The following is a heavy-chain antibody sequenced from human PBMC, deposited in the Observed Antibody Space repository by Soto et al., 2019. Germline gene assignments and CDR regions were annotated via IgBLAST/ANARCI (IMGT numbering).Heavy chain of an antibody. CDR2: ISGSGGST. Sequence: GGSLRLSCAASGFTFSSYAMSWVRQAPGKGLEWVSAISGSGGSTYYAESVKGRFTISRDNSKNTLYLQMNSLRAEDMAVYYCAKDRSGYFYNWFDPWGQGTLVTVSS. CDR3: AKDRSGYFYNWFDP. CDR1: GFTFSSYA. D-gene: IGHD3-3*01. V-gene: IGHV3-23*01. J-gene: IGHJ5*02.